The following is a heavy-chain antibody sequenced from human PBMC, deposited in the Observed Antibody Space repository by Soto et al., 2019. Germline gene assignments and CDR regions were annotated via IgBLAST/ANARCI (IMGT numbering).Heavy chain of an antibody. D-gene: IGHD1-1*01. J-gene: IGHJ5*02. Sequence: QVQLVQSGAEVKKPGASVKVSCKASGGTFSSYTISWVRQAPGQGLEWMGRIIPILGLANYAQKFQGRDTITADKSTSTTYMELSSLRSDDTAVYYCASACDWNDPSWFDPWGQGTLVTVSS. CDR1: GGTFSSYT. V-gene: IGHV1-69*02. CDR2: IIPILGLA. CDR3: ASACDWNDPSWFDP.